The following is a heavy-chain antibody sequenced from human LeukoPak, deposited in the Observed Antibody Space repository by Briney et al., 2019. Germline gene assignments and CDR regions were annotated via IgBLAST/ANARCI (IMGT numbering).Heavy chain of an antibody. CDR1: GCTFSNYA. CDR3: ARGIAAAGTSVFWFDP. Sequence: SVKVSCKASGCTFSNYAISWVRQAPGQGLEWMGGIIPNFGTANYAQKFQGRVTITTDESTSTAYMELSSLTSDDTAVYYCARGIAAAGTSVFWFDPWGEGTLVGVCS. D-gene: IGHD6-13*01. J-gene: IGHJ5*02. CDR2: IIPNFGTA. V-gene: IGHV1-69*05.